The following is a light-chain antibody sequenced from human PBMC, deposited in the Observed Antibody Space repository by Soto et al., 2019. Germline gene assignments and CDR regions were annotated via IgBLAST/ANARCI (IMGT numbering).Light chain of an antibody. Sequence: DIQMTQSPSTLSASVGDRVTITCRASQSISSWLAWYQQKPGKAPKLLIYDASSLESGVPSRFSGSGSGTEFTLTISSLQPDHFATYYCQQYNSYRYVAFGQGTKLEIK. CDR1: QSISSW. V-gene: IGKV1-5*01. CDR3: QQYNSYRYVA. J-gene: IGKJ2*01. CDR2: DAS.